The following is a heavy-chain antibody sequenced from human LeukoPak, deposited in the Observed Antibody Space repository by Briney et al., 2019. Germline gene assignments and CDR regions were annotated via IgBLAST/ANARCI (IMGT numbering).Heavy chain of an antibody. Sequence: PGASLRLSCAASGFTFSSYAMSWVRQAPGKGLEWVSAISGSGGSTYYADSVKGRFTISRDNSKNTLCLQMNSLRAEDTAVYYCAKVGGSGWYFDYWGQGTLVTVSS. CDR3: AKVGGSGWYFDY. J-gene: IGHJ4*02. CDR2: ISGSGGST. CDR1: GFTFSSYA. V-gene: IGHV3-23*01. D-gene: IGHD6-19*01.